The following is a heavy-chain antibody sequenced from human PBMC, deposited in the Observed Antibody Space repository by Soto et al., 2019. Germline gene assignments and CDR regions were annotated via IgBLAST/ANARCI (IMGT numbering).Heavy chain of an antibody. CDR3: ARGIQRASYYYYYGMDV. Sequence: SETLSLTCTVSGGSISSYYWSWIRQPPGKGLEWIGYIYYSGSTNYNPSLKSRVTISVDTSKNQFSLKLSSVTAADTAVYYCARGIQRASYYYYYGMDVWGQGTTVTVSS. D-gene: IGHD5-18*01. V-gene: IGHV4-59*01. CDR2: IYYSGST. J-gene: IGHJ6*02. CDR1: GGSISSYY.